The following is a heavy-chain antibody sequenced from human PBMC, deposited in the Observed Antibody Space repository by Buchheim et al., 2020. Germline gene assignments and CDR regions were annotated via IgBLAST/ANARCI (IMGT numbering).Heavy chain of an antibody. D-gene: IGHD6-19*01. CDR3: AKGGWLED. J-gene: IGHJ1*01. CDR2: ISVGGGST. CDR1: GFNFNIYG. V-gene: IGHV3-23*01. Sequence: EVQLLESGGGLVQPGGSLRLSCAASGFNFNIYGMTWVRQAPGKGLEWLSISVGGGSTYYADSVRGRFTMSRDNGKRTVDLLLNDLRDDDTAIYYCAKGGWLEDWGEGTL.